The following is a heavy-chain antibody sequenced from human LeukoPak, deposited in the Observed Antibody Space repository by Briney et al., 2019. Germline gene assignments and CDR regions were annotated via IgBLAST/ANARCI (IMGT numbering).Heavy chain of an antibody. D-gene: IGHD6-13*01. CDR1: GGSISSYY. V-gene: IGHV4-59*01. Sequence: SETLSLTCTVSGGSISSYYWSWIRQPPGKGLEWIGYIYYTGSTNYNPSLKSRVTISVDTSKNQFSLKLSSVTAADTAVYYCARDRGSSWYESFGWFDPWGQGTLVTVSS. CDR2: IYYTGST. J-gene: IGHJ5*02. CDR3: ARDRGSSWYESFGWFDP.